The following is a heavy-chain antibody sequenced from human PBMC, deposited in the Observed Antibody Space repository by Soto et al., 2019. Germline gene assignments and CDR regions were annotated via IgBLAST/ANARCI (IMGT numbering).Heavy chain of an antibody. CDR3: ASSYGTSWYGDY. D-gene: IGHD6-13*01. J-gene: IGHJ4*02. V-gene: IGHV1-69*01. Sequence: QVQLVQSGAEVKKPGSSVKVSCKASGGTFNNYPITWVRQAPGQGLDWMGGIIPVIGTTNYAQKFQGRVTITADESTTTAYMERISLTSEDTAVYYCASSYGTSWYGDYWGQGTLVTVSS. CDR1: GGTFNNYP. CDR2: IIPVIGTT.